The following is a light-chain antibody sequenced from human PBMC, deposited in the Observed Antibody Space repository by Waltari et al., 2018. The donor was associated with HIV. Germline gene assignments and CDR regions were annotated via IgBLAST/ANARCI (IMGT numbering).Light chain of an antibody. V-gene: IGLV2-23*02. CDR2: EVT. Sequence: QSALTQPASVSASPGQSIAISCTGISSDFGNYNLVSWFQHHPGKAPRLLIYEVTKRPSGVSDRFSGSKSGNTASLTISGLQAEDDADYYCCSYSVGPAWLFGGGTKLTVL. CDR3: CSYSVGPAWL. J-gene: IGLJ3*02. CDR1: SSDFGNYNL.